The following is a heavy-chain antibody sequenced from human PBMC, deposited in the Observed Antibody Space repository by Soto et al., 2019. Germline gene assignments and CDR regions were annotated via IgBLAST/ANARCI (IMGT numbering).Heavy chain of an antibody. CDR2: ISYDGSNK. CDR1: GFTFSSYG. J-gene: IGHJ6*02. V-gene: IGHV3-30*18. D-gene: IGHD2-21*02. Sequence: QVQLVESGGGVVQPGRSLRLSCAASGFTFSSYGMHWVRQAPGKGLEWVAVISYDGSNKYYADSVKGRFTISRDNSKNTLYLQMNSLRAEDTAVYYCAKDWAYCGGDCYGRYYYYGMDVWGHGTTVTVSS. CDR3: AKDWAYCGGDCYGRYYYYGMDV.